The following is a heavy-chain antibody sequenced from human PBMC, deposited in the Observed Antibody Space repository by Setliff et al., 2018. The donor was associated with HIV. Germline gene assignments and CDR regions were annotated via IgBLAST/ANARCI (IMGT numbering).Heavy chain of an antibody. CDR3: AREGTYSGTYWVRRVASFDI. V-gene: IGHV4-39*07. D-gene: IGHD1-26*01. J-gene: IGHJ3*02. Sequence: SETLSLTCTVSGGSITGGNYYWGWIRQPPGKGLEWIGDVSHTGSTNYNPALKSRITISADTPKNQLSLKLSSVNAADTAVYYCAREGTYSGTYWVRRVASFDIWGQGTMVTVSS. CDR2: VSHTGST. CDR1: GGSITGGNYY.